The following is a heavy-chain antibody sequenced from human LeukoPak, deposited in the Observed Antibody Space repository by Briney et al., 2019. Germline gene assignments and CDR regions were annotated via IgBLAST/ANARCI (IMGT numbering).Heavy chain of an antibody. V-gene: IGHV4-34*01. Sequence: SETLSLTCAVYGGSFSGYYWSWIRLPPGKGLEWIGEINHSGSTNYNPSLKSRVTISVDTSKNQFSLKLSSVTAADTAVYYRATPGPYSSGWGFDYWGQGTLVTVSS. CDR3: ATPGPYSSGWGFDY. CDR1: GGSFSGYY. J-gene: IGHJ4*02. D-gene: IGHD6-19*01. CDR2: INHSGST.